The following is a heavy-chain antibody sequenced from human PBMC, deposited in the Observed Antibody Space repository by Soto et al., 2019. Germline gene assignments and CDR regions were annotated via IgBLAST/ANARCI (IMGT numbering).Heavy chain of an antibody. Sequence: GPSVKVSCKASGGPFSSYAISWVRQVPGQGLEWMGGIIPIFGTANYSHKFQRRVTITANESTSTAYMELSSLRSEDTAVYYCARSGSYYDWFDPWGQGTLVTVSS. CDR1: GGPFSSYA. D-gene: IGHD1-26*01. J-gene: IGHJ5*02. CDR3: ARSGSYYDWFDP. CDR2: IIPIFGTA. V-gene: IGHV1-69*13.